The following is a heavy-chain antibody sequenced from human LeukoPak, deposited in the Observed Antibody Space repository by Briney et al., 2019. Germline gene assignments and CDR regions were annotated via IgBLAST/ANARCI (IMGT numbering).Heavy chain of an antibody. CDR1: GFTFSNYE. J-gene: IGHJ4*02. V-gene: IGHV3-48*03. D-gene: IGHD5-18*01. CDR3: ARDTAMFY. Sequence: GGSLRLSCAVSGFTFSNYEMNWVRQAPGKGLEWVSYISSSAWTIYYADSVKGRFTISRDSAQNSLYLQMDSLRVEDTAVYYCARDTAMFYWGQGTLVTVSS. CDR2: ISSSAWTI.